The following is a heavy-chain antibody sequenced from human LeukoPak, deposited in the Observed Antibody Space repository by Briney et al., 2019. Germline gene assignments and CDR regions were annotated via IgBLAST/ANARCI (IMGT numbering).Heavy chain of an antibody. J-gene: IGHJ5*02. CDR2: TNLHGTAV. CDR1: GLSFSNYW. D-gene: IGHD3-10*02. V-gene: IGHV3-74*01. Sequence: GGSLRLYCAVSGLSFSNYWMHWVRQAPGKGLVWVARTNLHGTAVDYADPVKGRFTISRDNSKNMLFLQMNSLRVEDTAVYYCASAYTYVRLGNHWGQGTLVTVSP. CDR3: ASAYTYVRLGNH.